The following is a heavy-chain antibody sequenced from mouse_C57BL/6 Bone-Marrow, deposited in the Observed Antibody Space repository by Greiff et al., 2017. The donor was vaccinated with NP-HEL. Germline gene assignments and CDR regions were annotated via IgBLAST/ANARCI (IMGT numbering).Heavy chain of an antibody. Sequence: VQLQQSGAELARPGASVTMSCKASGYTFTSYTMHWVKQRPGQGLEWLGYINPSSGYTKYNQKIKDMAIFTADKSSSTTYMQQSSVTTVDSAVYYWAKGRAAQVYFDYWGQGTTLTVSS. CDR1: GYTFTSYT. CDR3: AKGRAAQVYFDY. D-gene: IGHD3-2*02. V-gene: IGHV1-4*01. J-gene: IGHJ2*01. CDR2: INPSSGYT.